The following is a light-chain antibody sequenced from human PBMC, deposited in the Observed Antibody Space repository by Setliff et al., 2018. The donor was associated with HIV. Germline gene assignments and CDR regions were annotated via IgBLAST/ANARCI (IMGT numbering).Light chain of an antibody. CDR1: SSDVGGYNY. CDR2: EVT. V-gene: IGLV2-8*01. Sequence: QSVLTQPPSASGSPGQSVTISCTGTSSDVGGYNYVSWYQHHPGKAPKLIIYEVTKRRSGVPDRFSGSKSGYTASLTVSGLQAEDEADYYCSSYAGSNNLGVFGGGTKVTVL. CDR3: SSYAGSNNLGV. J-gene: IGLJ2*01.